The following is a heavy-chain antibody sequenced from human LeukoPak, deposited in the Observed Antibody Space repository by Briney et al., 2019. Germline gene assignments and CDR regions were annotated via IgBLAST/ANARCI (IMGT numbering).Heavy chain of an antibody. D-gene: IGHD3-3*01. V-gene: IGHV4-59*02. CDR2: IYHSGST. Sequence: SETLSLTCTISGVPVTGYYLSWIRQPPGKGLEWIGYIYHSGSTNYNPSLKSRVSMSFDKSKSQLSLNLTSVTAEDTAVYFCTRNRGGYYDFWSGYYPNWFATWGQGILVTVSS. CDR3: TRNRGGYYDFWSGYYPNWFAT. CDR1: GVPVTGYY. J-gene: IGHJ5*02.